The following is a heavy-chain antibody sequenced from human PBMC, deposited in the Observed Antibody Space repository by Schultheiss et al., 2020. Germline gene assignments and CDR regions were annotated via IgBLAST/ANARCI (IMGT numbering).Heavy chain of an antibody. CDR2: ISYDGSNK. CDR3: ARERTEYPDYYDSSGYHDAFDI. CDR1: GFIFSTYG. V-gene: IGHV3-30*03. J-gene: IGHJ3*02. Sequence: GGSLRLSCAASGFIFSTYGMHWVRQAPGKGLEWVAIISYDGSNKYYADSVKGRSTISRDNSKNTLYLQMNSLRAEDTAVYYCARERTEYPDYYDSSGYHDAFDIWGQGTMVNVSS. D-gene: IGHD3-22*01.